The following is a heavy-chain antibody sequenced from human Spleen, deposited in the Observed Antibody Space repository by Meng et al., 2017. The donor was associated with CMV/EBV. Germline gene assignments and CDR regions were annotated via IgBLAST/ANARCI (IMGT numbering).Heavy chain of an antibody. CDR2: INQDGSDL. Sequence: ETLSLTCAASGFTFTTFWMSWVRQAPGKGLEWVANINQDGSDLNYVDSVKGRFTISRDNAKNSLYLQMNSLRAEDTAVYYCVRQGAYTGWFDPWGQGILVTVSS. CDR3: VRQGAYTGWFDP. V-gene: IGHV3-7*01. J-gene: IGHJ5*02. CDR1: GFTFTTFW. D-gene: IGHD1-14*01.